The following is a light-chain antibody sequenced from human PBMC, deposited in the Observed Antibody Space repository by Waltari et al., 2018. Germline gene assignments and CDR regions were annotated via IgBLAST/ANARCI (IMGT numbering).Light chain of an antibody. CDR2: GAS. CDR3: EQYSNWPGN. Sequence: EIVMTQSPATLSVAPGERATLSCRASQSIAGNLAWYPQKPGQPPRPRIYGASTRATGFPARFRGSGSGTDFTRTIRSLQSEDFAVYSCEQYSNWPGNCGHGTKLEIK. V-gene: IGKV3-15*01. CDR1: QSIAGN. J-gene: IGKJ2*02.